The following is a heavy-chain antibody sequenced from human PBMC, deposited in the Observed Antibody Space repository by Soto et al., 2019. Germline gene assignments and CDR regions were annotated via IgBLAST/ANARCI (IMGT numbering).Heavy chain of an antibody. CDR3: ARGGWDY. CDR2: IKEYGDEK. Sequence: GGSLRLSCAASGFIFSNYWMHWVRQAPGKGLECVANIKEYGDEKYYVDSVKGRFTISRDNAKNSLYLQMDSLRAEDTAMYYCARGGWDYWGQGTLVTVSS. D-gene: IGHD6-19*01. V-gene: IGHV3-7*01. J-gene: IGHJ4*02. CDR1: GFIFSNYW.